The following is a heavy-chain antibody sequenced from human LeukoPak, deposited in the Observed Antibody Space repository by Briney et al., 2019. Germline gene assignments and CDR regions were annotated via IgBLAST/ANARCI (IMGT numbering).Heavy chain of an antibody. D-gene: IGHD1-26*01. V-gene: IGHV1-46*01. CDR3: ARDRIVGATILFYYYYMDV. J-gene: IGHJ6*03. CDR1: GYTFTSYY. Sequence: GASVKVSCKASGYTFTSYYMHWVRQAPGQGLEWMGIINPSGGSTSYAQKFQGRVTMTRDTSTSTVYMELSSLRSEDTAVYYCARDRIVGATILFYYYYMDVWGKGTTVTVSS. CDR2: INPSGGST.